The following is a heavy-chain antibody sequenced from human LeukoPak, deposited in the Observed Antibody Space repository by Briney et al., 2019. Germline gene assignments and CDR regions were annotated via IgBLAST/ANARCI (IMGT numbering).Heavy chain of an antibody. J-gene: IGHJ2*01. Sequence: SETLSLTCAVYGGSFSGYYWSWIRQPPGKGLEWIGEINHSGSTNYNPSLKSRVTISVDTSKNQFSLKLSSVTAADTAVYYYARGPRRGYSGFDLWGRGTLVTVSS. CDR2: INHSGST. V-gene: IGHV4-34*01. CDR1: GGSFSGYY. D-gene: IGHD5-12*01. CDR3: ARGPRRGYSGFDL.